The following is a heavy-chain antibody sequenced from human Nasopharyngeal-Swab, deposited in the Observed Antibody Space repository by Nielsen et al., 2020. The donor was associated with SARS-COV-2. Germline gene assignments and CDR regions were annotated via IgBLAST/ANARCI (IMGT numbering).Heavy chain of an antibody. D-gene: IGHD3-22*01. CDR2: IIPIFGTA. J-gene: IGHJ5*01. Sequence: WVRQAPGQGLEWMGGIIPIFGTANYAQKFQGRVTITADKSTSTAYMELSSLRSEDTAVYYCARGGRYYYDSSGYYGSGWFDPWGQGTTVTVSS. CDR3: ARGGRYYYDSSGYYGSGWFDP. V-gene: IGHV1-69*06.